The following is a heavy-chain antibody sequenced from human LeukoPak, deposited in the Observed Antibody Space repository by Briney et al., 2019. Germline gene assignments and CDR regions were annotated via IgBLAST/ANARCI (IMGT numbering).Heavy chain of an antibody. CDR3: ARAQPLRFLEWSRRNWFDP. Sequence: GGSLRLSCTTSGFNFRAYWMGWVRQAPGKGLEWVSSISSSSSYIYYADSVKGRFTISRDNAKNSLYLQMNSLRAEDTAVYYCARAQPLRFLEWSRRNWFDPWGQGTQVTVSS. CDR1: GFNFRAYW. D-gene: IGHD3-3*01. V-gene: IGHV3-21*01. J-gene: IGHJ5*02. CDR2: ISSSSSYI.